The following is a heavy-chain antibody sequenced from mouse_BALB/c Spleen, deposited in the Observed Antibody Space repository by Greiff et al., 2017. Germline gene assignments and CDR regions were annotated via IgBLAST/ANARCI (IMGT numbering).Heavy chain of an antibody. V-gene: IGHV2-9*02. CDR2: IWAGGST. CDR3: AREYYGPYYFDY. CDR1: GFSLTSYG. J-gene: IGHJ2*01. D-gene: IGHD1-2*01. Sequence: VKLMESGPGLVAPSQSLSITCTVSGFSLTSYGVHWVRQPPGKGLEWLGVIWAGGSTNYNSALMSRLSISKDNSKSQVFLKMNSLQTDDTAMYYCAREYYGPYYFDYWGQGTTLTVSS.